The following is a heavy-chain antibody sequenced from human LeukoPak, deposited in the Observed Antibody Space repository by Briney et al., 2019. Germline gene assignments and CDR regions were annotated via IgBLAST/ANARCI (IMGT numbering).Heavy chain of an antibody. CDR2: IYYSGST. Sequence: PSETLSLTCTVSGGSISSGGYYWRWIRQHPGKGLEWIGNIYYSGSTDYNPSLKSRVTISVDTSKNQFSLKLSSVTAADTAVYYCARVECISGACSSFDYWGQGTLVTVSS. J-gene: IGHJ4*02. CDR1: GGSISSGGYY. D-gene: IGHD2-8*01. CDR3: ARVECISGACSSFDY. V-gene: IGHV4-31*03.